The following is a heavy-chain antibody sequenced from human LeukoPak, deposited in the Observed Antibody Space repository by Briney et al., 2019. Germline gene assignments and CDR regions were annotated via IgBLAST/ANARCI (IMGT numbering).Heavy chain of an antibody. D-gene: IGHD5-18*01. V-gene: IGHV3-30*14. CDR1: GFIFTNYD. J-gene: IGHJ6*02. CDR2: TSLDGSNK. CDR3: ARVDTDYYYYGMDV. Sequence: PGGSLRLSCVASGFIFTNYDIHWVRQAPGRGLEWVAVTSLDGSNKLYTDTVRGRFIISRDNSKNTLYLQMNSLRAEDTAVYYCARVDTDYYYYGMDVWGQGTTVTVSS.